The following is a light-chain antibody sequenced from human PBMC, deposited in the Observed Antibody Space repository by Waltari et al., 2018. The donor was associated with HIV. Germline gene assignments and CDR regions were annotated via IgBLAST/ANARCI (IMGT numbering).Light chain of an antibody. J-gene: IGLJ2*01. CDR2: EVK. CDR1: RTDF. Sequence: QSALAQPAPVSGSPGHSITLSCTGARTDFFSWYQQYPGKAPQVMLYEVKKRPSGVSSRFSGSKSGNTASLTISGLQAEDEADYYCCTYGGSSTHVLFGGGTKLTVL. CDR3: CTYGGSSTHVL. V-gene: IGLV2-23*02.